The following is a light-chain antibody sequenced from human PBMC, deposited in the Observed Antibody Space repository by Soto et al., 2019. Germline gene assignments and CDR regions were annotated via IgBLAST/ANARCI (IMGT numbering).Light chain of an antibody. Sequence: DIQMTQSPSSLSASVGDSVTITCRASQDISNNLGWFQQKPGKAPKRLIYAASSLQSGVPSRFSGSGSGTEFTLTISSLQPDDFATYYCQHYNSYSEAFGQGTKVDIK. J-gene: IGKJ1*01. CDR1: QDISNN. CDR2: AAS. V-gene: IGKV1-17*01. CDR3: QHYNSYSEA.